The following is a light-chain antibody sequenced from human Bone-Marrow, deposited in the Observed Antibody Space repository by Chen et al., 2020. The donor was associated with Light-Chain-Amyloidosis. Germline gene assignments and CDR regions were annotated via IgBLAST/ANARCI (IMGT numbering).Light chain of an antibody. CDR1: HDIGNY. Sequence: IQMTQSPSSMSASVGDSVTIACRASHDIGNYLAWYQQKPGKVPELLIYAASTLHSGVSSRFGGSGSGTDFTLTISSLQPADVSTYYCHQYNSVPHTFGPGTKVDI. J-gene: IGKJ3*01. V-gene: IGKV1-27*01. CDR2: AAS. CDR3: HQYNSVPHT.